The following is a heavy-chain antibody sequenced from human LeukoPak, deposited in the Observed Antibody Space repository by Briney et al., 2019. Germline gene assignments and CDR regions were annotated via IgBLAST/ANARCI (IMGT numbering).Heavy chain of an antibody. CDR1: GFTFSSYA. CDR2: ISGSGGST. J-gene: IGHJ4*02. D-gene: IGHD3-10*01. V-gene: IGHV3-23*01. CDR3: ASLYGSGSYYNHDY. Sequence: GGSLRLSCAASGFTFSSYAMSWVRQAPGKGLEWVSAISGSGGSTYYADSVKGRFTISRDNSKNTRYLQMNSLRAEDTAVYYCASLYGSGSYYNHDYWGQGTLVTVSS.